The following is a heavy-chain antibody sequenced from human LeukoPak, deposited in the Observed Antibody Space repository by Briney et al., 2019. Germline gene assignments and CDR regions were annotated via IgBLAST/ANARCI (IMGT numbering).Heavy chain of an antibody. D-gene: IGHD4-17*01. J-gene: IGHJ4*02. Sequence: GGSLRLSCGASGFTFSTYSMNWVRQAPGKGLEWVSSTSSSSSYIYYADSVKGRFTISRDNAKNSLYLQMTSLRAEDTAVYYCAREDRPEIFGDSHDYWGQGTLVTVSS. CDR3: AREDRPEIFGDSHDY. CDR2: TSSSSSYI. V-gene: IGHV3-21*01. CDR1: GFTFSTYS.